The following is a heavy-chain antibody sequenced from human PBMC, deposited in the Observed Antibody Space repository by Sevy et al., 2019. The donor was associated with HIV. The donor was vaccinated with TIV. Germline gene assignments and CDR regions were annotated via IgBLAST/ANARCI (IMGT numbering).Heavy chain of an antibody. CDR1: GFTFSTYT. D-gene: IGHD3-10*01. CDR2: ISFSSNYI. J-gene: IGHJ3*02. CDR3: TRPYGSGSWEAFDI. V-gene: IGHV3-21*01. Sequence: GGSLRLSCAASGFTFSTYTMNWVRQAPGKGLEWVSSISFSSNYIYYADSVKGRFTISRDNAKNSLYLQMSSLRAEDTAVYYCTRPYGSGSWEAFDIWGQGTMVTVSS.